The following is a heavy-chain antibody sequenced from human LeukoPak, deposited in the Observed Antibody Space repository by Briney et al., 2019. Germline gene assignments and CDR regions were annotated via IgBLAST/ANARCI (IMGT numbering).Heavy chain of an antibody. CDR1: GYTFTGYY. D-gene: IGHD3-22*01. J-gene: IGHJ4*02. CDR3: ARQPDTYYYDSSGSLSGY. CDR2: ISPNSGGT. V-gene: IGHV1-2*06. Sequence: ASVKVSCKASGYTFTGYYMHWVRQAPGQGLEWMGRISPNSGGTNYAQKLQGRVTMTRDTSISTAHMELSRVRSDDTAVYYCARQPDTYYYDSSGSLSGYWGQGTLVTVSS.